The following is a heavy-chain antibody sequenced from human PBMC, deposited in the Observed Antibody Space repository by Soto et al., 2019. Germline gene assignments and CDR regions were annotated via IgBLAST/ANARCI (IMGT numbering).Heavy chain of an antibody. CDR1: GGSISSSSYY. D-gene: IGHD3-16*01. CDR2: IYYSGST. V-gene: IGHV4-39*01. Sequence: SETLSLTCTVSGGSISSSSYYWGWIRQPPGKGLEWIGSIYYSGSTYYNPSLKSRVTISVDTSKNQFSLKLSSVTAADTAVYYCARLRLYYFDYWGQGTLVTVSS. J-gene: IGHJ4*02. CDR3: ARLRLYYFDY.